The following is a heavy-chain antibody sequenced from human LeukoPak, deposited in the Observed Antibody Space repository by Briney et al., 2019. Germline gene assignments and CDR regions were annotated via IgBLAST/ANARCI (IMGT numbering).Heavy chain of an antibody. Sequence: GGSLRLSCAASGFTVSSTYMSWVRQAPGKGLEWVSVIYSGGSTFYADSVKGRFTISRDNSKNTLYLQMNTLRAEDTAVYYCARGGYDVFDIWGQGTMVTVSS. CDR1: GFTVSSTY. CDR3: ARGGYDVFDI. J-gene: IGHJ3*02. D-gene: IGHD6-25*01. V-gene: IGHV3-53*01. CDR2: IYSGGST.